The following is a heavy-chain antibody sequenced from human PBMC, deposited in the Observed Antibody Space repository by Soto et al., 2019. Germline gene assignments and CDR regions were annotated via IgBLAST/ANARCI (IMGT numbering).Heavy chain of an antibody. V-gene: IGHV3-30-3*01. CDR3: ARGLRGAFDI. CDR1: GFTFSSYA. Sequence: GGSLRLSCAASGFTFSSYAMHWVRQAPGKGLEWVAVISYDGSNKYYADSVKGRFTISRDNSKNTLYLQMNSLRAEDTAVYYCARGLRGAFDIWGQGTMVTVSS. D-gene: IGHD3-10*01. CDR2: ISYDGSNK. J-gene: IGHJ3*02.